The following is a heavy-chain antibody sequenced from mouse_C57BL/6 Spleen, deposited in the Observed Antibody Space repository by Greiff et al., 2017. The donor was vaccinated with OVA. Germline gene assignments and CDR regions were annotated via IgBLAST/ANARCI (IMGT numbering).Heavy chain of an antibody. CDR2: INPSSGYT. D-gene: IGHD2-2*01. V-gene: IGHV1-4*01. J-gene: IGHJ4*01. CDR3: ARDGYDGYCAMDY. CDR1: GYTFTSYT. Sequence: QVQLQQSGAELARPGASVKMSCKASGYTFTSYTMHWVKQRPGQGLEWIGYINPSSGYTKYNQKFKDKATLTADKSSSTAYMQLSSLTSEDSAVYYCARDGYDGYCAMDYWGQGTSVTVSS.